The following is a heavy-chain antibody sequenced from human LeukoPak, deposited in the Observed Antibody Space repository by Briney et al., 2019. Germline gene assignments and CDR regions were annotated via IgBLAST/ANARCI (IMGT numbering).Heavy chain of an antibody. Sequence: GGSLRLSCAASGFSFSGSVMLWVRQAPGKALEWVALISYDGTTKDSVKGRFTISRDNSRNTLFLQMSSLRAEDTALYYCARAGGYDAFDIWGQGTMVTVSS. CDR3: ARAGGYDAFDI. J-gene: IGHJ3*02. CDR2: ISYDGTTK. CDR1: GFSFSGSV. D-gene: IGHD5-12*01. V-gene: IGHV3-30*03.